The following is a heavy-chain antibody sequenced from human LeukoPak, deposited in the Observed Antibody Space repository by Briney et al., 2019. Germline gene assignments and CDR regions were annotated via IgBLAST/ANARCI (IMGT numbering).Heavy chain of an antibody. V-gene: IGHV3-66*01. CDR2: IYSDGST. CDR1: GFTVSSNY. CDR3: TREAGATDS. J-gene: IGHJ4*02. D-gene: IGHD1-26*01. Sequence: GGSLRLSCAVSGFTVSSNYMSWVRQAPGQGLEWVSIIYSDGSTYYLGSVKGGFTISRDNSKNMLYLQMNSLRVEDTALYYCTREAGATDSWGQGTLVTVSS.